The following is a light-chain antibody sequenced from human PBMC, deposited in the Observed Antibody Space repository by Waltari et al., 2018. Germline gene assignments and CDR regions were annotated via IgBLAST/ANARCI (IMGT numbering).Light chain of an antibody. CDR1: QSVSSN. J-gene: IGKJ3*01. Sequence: EIVMTQSPATLSVSPGDRATLSCRASQSVSSNLAWYQQKPGQAPRLLIYGASTRATGIPARFSGSGSGTEFTLTISSLQSEDFAVYYCQQYNNWPLGFTFGPGTKVDIK. CDR2: GAS. V-gene: IGKV3-15*01. CDR3: QQYNNWPLGFT.